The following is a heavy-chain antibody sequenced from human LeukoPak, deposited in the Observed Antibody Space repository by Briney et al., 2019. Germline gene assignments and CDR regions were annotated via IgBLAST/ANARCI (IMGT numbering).Heavy chain of an antibody. CDR1: GFTVSSNY. Sequence: GGSLRLSCAASGFTVSSNYMSWVRQAPGKGLEWVSVIYSGGSTYYADSVKGRFTISRDNSKNTLYLQMNSLRAEDTAVYYCAREEVGEGFDYWGQGTLVTVSS. D-gene: IGHD2-21*01. CDR2: IYSGGST. CDR3: AREEVGEGFDY. J-gene: IGHJ4*02. V-gene: IGHV3-53*01.